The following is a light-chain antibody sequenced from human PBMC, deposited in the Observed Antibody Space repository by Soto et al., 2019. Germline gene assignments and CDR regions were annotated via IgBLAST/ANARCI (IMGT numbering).Light chain of an antibody. J-gene: IGKJ1*01. CDR1: QSISSW. Sequence: DIQITQSPSTLSASVGDRVTITCRASQSISSWLAWYQQKPGKAPKLLIHDASSLESGVPSRFSGSGSGTEFTLTISSLQPDDFATYYCQQYNSYSPATFGQGTKV. CDR2: DAS. V-gene: IGKV1-5*01. CDR3: QQYNSYSPAT.